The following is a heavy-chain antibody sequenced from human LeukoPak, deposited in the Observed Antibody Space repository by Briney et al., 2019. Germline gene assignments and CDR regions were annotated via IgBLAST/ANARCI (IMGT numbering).Heavy chain of an antibody. D-gene: IGHD2-21*02. Sequence: PGGSLILSCAASGFTFSSYAMSWVRQAPRKGLEWVSAISGSGATTYYTDSAKGRFTISRDNSKITLYLQMDSLRAEDTAVYYCARVAAAYCGGDCYFSFDYWGQGTLVTVSS. CDR1: GFTFSSYA. V-gene: IGHV3-23*01. CDR3: ARVAAAYCGGDCYFSFDY. J-gene: IGHJ4*02. CDR2: ISGSGATT.